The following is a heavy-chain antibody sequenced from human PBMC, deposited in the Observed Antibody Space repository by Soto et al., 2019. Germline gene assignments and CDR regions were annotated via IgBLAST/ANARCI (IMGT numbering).Heavy chain of an antibody. V-gene: IGHV4-31*03. Sequence: QVQLQESGPRLVKPSQTLSLTCTVSGDSISSGGYYWSWFRQLPGQGLDWIGYISYSGSTNYNPSLKSRVTISLDTSENQFSLKLTSVTAADTAVYYCARRGFYGSGIPFDPWGQGTLVTVSS. CDR1: GDSISSGGYY. J-gene: IGHJ5*02. CDR3: ARRGFYGSGIPFDP. CDR2: ISYSGST. D-gene: IGHD3-10*01.